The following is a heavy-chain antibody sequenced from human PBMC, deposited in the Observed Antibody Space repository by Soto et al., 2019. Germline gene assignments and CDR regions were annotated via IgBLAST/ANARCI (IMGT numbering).Heavy chain of an antibody. CDR1: GGSVYGFY. CDR3: ARGHGIYVRFDF. CDR2: IYNTGTT. V-gene: IGHV4-59*02. J-gene: IGHJ4*02. D-gene: IGHD3-9*01. Sequence: SETLSLTCSVSGGSVYGFYWNWLRQSPGKGLEWIGNIYNTGTTNYNPSLRSRATISIDTSKNQFPLHLKSVTAADSAMYFCARGHGIYVRFDFWGQGALVTVSS.